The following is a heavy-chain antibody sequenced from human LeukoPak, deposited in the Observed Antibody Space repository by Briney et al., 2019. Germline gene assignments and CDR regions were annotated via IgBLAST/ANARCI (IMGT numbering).Heavy chain of an antibody. J-gene: IGHJ4*02. CDR2: INPNSGGT. CDR3: ARDTTKSSFAPAYYFDY. V-gene: IGHV1-2*02. D-gene: IGHD6-6*01. Sequence: GASVKVSCKASGYTFTSYYMHWVRQAPGQGLEWMGWINPNSGGTNYAQKFQGRVTMTRDTSISTAYMELSRLRSDDTAVYYCARDTTKSSFAPAYYFDYWGQGTLVTVSS. CDR1: GYTFTSYY.